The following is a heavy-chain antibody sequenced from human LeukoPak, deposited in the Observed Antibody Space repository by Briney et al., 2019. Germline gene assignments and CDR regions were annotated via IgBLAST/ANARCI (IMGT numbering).Heavy chain of an antibody. CDR1: GYTFTSYG. J-gene: IGHJ4*02. CDR3: ASLLPNYAHPADFDF. V-gene: IGHV1-18*01. CDR2: ISAYNGKT. D-gene: IGHD4/OR15-4a*01. Sequence: ASVKVSCKASGYTFTSYGISWVRQAPGQGLEWMGWISAYNGKTNYAQKLQGRVTMTTDTSTSTAYMELRSLRSEETAVYYCASLLPNYAHPADFDFWGQGTLVTVSS.